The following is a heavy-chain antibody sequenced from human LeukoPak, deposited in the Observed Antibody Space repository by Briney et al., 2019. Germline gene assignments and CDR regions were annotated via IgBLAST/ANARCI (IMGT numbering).Heavy chain of an antibody. J-gene: IGHJ5*02. CDR1: GFTFSKYA. D-gene: IGHD2-8*01. V-gene: IGHV3-30-3*01. CDR3: ARDQLYCSDATCSAHNWFDP. CDR2: IAYDGSHK. Sequence: GGSLRLSCAASGFTFSKYAFHWVRQAPGKGLEWVAIIAYDGSHKYYADSVKGRFSISRDNSNNTVLLQMNSLRPADTAVYYCARDQLYCSDATCSAHNWFDPWGQGTLVTVSS.